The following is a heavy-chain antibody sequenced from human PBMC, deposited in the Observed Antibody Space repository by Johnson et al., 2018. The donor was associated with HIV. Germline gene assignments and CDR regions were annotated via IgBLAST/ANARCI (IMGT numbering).Heavy chain of an antibody. Sequence: VQLAESGGGVVQPGRSLRLSCAASGFTFSSYAMHWVRQAPGKGLEWVAVISYDGSNKYYADSVKGRFTISRDNSKNTLSLQMNSLRAEDTAIYYCAKEGNWNDIFFAFDMWGQGTMVTVSS. CDR3: AKEGNWNDIFFAFDM. CDR1: GFTFSSYA. CDR2: ISYDGSNK. V-gene: IGHV3-30-3*01. D-gene: IGHD1-1*01. J-gene: IGHJ3*02.